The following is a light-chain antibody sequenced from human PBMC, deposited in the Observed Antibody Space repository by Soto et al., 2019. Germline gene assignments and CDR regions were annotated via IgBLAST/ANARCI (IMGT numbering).Light chain of an antibody. V-gene: IGKV1-39*01. CDR3: HPTFSPAYP. CDR2: AAS. CDR1: QSVRSY. Sequence: DIQMTQSPSSLSASLGDRITITCRTSQSVRSYLNWYQEKSGKAPKLLIYAASTLQDGVPSRFTGGGSGTDFTLTISSLQPAAFAPCFCHPTFSPAYPFGQGT. J-gene: IGKJ2*01.